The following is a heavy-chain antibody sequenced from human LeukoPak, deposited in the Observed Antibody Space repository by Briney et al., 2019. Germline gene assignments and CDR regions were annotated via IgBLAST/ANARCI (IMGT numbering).Heavy chain of an antibody. D-gene: IGHD3-9*01. J-gene: IGHJ4*02. CDR3: ARGPRPGDILTGYQPGFDY. CDR1: GYTFTSYG. V-gene: IGHV1-2*02. Sequence: ASVKVSCKASGYTFTSYGISWVRQAPGQGLEWMGWINPNSGGTNYAQKFQGRVTMTRDTSISTAYMELSRLRSDDTAVYYCARGPRPGDILTGYQPGFDYWGQGTLVTVSS. CDR2: INPNSGGT.